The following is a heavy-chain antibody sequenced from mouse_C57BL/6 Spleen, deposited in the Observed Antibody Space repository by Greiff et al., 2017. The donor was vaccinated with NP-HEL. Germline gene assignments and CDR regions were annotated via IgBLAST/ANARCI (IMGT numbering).Heavy chain of an antibody. CDR3: AYDYDGAPFAY. CDR1: GFTFSDYG. D-gene: IGHD2-4*01. CDR2: ISSGSSTI. J-gene: IGHJ3*01. Sequence: DVQLVESGGGLVKPGGSLKLSCAASGFTFSDYGMHWVRQAPEKGLEWVAYISSGSSTIYYADTVKGRFTISRDNAKNTLFLQMTSLRSEDTAMYYCAYDYDGAPFAYWGQGTLVTVSA. V-gene: IGHV5-17*01.